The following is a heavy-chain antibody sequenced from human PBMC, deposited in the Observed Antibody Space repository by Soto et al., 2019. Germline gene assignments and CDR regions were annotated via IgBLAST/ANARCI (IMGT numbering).Heavy chain of an antibody. D-gene: IGHD5-12*01. J-gene: IGHJ6*02. Sequence: PGGSLRLSCAASGFTFSSYSMNWVRQAPGKGLEWVSSISSSSSYIYYADSVKGRFTISRDNAKNSLYLQMNSLRAEDTAVYYCARVPPGYIVATYPIYGMDVWGQGTTVTVSS. CDR1: GFTFSSYS. CDR2: ISSSSSYI. V-gene: IGHV3-21*01. CDR3: ARVPPGYIVATYPIYGMDV.